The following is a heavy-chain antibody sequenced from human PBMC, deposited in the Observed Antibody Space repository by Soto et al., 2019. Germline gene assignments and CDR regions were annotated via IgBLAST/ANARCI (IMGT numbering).Heavy chain of an antibody. V-gene: IGHV1-69*13. J-gene: IGHJ5*02. CDR2: IIPIFGTA. Sequence: SVKVSCKASGGTFSSYAISWVRQAPGQGLEWMGGIIPIFGTANYAQKFQGRVTSTADESTSTAYMELSSLRSEDTAVYYCASGPEYNCFDPCGQGILVTVSS. CDR3: ASGPEYNCFDP. CDR1: GGTFSSYA.